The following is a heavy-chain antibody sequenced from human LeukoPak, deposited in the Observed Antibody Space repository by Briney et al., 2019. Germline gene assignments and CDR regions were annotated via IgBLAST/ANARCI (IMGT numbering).Heavy chain of an antibody. D-gene: IGHD3-3*01. CDR1: GFTFSSYA. CDR2: ISGSGGGT. V-gene: IGHV3-23*01. Sequence: GGSLRLSCAASGFTFSSYAMSWVHQAPGKGLEWVSAISGSGGGTYYADSVKGRFTISRDNSKNTLYLQMNSLRAEDTAVYYCARTLTIFGPFDYWGQGTLVTVSS. CDR3: ARTLTIFGPFDY. J-gene: IGHJ4*02.